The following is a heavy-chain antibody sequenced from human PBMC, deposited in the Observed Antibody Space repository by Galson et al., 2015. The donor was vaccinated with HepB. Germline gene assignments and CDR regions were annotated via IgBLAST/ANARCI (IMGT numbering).Heavy chain of an antibody. CDR1: GYTLTELS. J-gene: IGHJ4*02. V-gene: IGHV1-24*01. CDR2: FDPEDGET. CDR3: ARGVSGYDPVDY. D-gene: IGHD5-12*01. Sequence: SVKVSCKVSGYTLTELSMHWVRQAPGKGLEWMGGFDPEDGETIYAQKFQGRVTMTRDTSTSTVYMELSSLRSEDTAVYYCARGVSGYDPVDYWGQGTLVTVSS.